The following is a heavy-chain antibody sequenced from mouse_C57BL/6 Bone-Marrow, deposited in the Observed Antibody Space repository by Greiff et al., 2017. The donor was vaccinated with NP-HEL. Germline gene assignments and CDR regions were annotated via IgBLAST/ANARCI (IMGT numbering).Heavy chain of an antibody. J-gene: IGHJ2*01. D-gene: IGHD1-1*01. CDR2: IYPGDGDS. CDR1: GYAFSSYW. CDR3: ARYYGSSYYFDY. Sequence: QVQLQQSGAELVKPGASVKISCKASGYAFSSYWMNWVKQRPGKGLEWIGQIYPGDGDSNYNGKFKGKATLTADKSFSPANMQLSSLTSEDSAVYFGARYYGSSYYFDYWGQGTTLTVSS. V-gene: IGHV1-80*01.